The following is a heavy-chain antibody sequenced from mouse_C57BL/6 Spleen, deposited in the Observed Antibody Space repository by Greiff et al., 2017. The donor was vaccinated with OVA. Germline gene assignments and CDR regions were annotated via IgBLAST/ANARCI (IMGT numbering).Heavy chain of an antibody. J-gene: IGHJ4*01. CDR3: ASVRDEDLYSMDY. CDR1: GFTFSDYG. CDR2: ISSGSRTI. Sequence: EVHLVESGGGLVKPGGSLKLSCAASGFTFSDYGMHWVRQAPEKGLEWIAYISSGSRTIYYAYTFKGRFTISRDNAKNTLFLQMTSLRSEDTAMYYCASVRDEDLYSMDYWGQGTSVTVSS. V-gene: IGHV5-17*01.